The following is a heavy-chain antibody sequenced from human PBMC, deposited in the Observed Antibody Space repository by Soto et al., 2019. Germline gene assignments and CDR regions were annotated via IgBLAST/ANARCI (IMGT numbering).Heavy chain of an antibody. CDR1: GGTFSSYA. D-gene: IGHD3-10*01. J-gene: IGHJ6*02. CDR3: ASLLSMCPFAGMDV. CDR2: IIPIFGTA. V-gene: IGHV1-69*06. Sequence: SVKVSCKASGGTFSSYAFIWVRQAPGQGLEWMGGIIPIFGTANYAQQFQGRVTITADKSTSTASMEPSSLLSEDTAVYYCASLLSMCPFAGMDVWGQGTTVTVAS.